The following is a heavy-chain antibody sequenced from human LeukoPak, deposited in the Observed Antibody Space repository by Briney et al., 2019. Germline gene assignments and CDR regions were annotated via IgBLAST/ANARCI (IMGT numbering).Heavy chain of an antibody. CDR2: IIPIFGTA. CDR1: GGTFSSYA. Sequence: SVKVSCKACGGTFSSYAISWVRQAPGQGLEWMGGIIPIFGTANYAQKFQGRVTITADESTSTAYMELSSLRSEDTAVYYCAREEVYCSSTSCYSPWGQGTLVTVSS. CDR3: AREEVYCSSTSCYSP. J-gene: IGHJ5*02. V-gene: IGHV1-69*13. D-gene: IGHD2-2*01.